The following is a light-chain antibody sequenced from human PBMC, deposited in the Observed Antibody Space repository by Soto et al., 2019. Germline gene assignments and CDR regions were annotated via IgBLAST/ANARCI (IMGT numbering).Light chain of an antibody. CDR1: HSVSSSY. J-gene: IGKJ5*01. CDR3: QQYGSSPPIT. Sequence: EIVLTQSPGTLSLSPGDRATLSCRASHSVSSSYLAWYQQKPGQAPRLLIYGASSRATGIPDRFSGSGSGTDFTLTISRLEPEDFAVYYCQQYGSSPPITFGQWTRLEIK. CDR2: GAS. V-gene: IGKV3-20*01.